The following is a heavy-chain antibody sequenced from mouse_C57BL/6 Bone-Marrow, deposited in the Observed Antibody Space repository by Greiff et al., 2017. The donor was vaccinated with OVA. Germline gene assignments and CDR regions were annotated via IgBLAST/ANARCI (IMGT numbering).Heavy chain of an antibody. Sequence: EVQVVESGGGLVQPGGSLKLSCAASGFTFSDYGMAWVRQAPRKGPEWVAFISNLAYSIYYADTVTGRFTFSRENAKNTLYLEMSSLRSEDTAMYYCARRLCYYAIDYWCQGTAVTVSS. CDR2: ISNLAYSI. CDR3: ARRLCYYAIDY. V-gene: IGHV5-15*01. CDR1: GFTFSDYG. J-gene: IGHJ4*01.